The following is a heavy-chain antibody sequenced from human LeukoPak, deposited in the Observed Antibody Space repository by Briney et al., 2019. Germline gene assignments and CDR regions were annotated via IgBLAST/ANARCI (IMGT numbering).Heavy chain of an antibody. V-gene: IGHV5-51*01. J-gene: IGHJ3*02. CDR2: IYPGDSNT. CDR1: GYSFTSYW. Sequence: GESLKISCKGSGYSFTSYWIGWVRQMPGKGLEWMGIIYPGDSNTRNSPSFQGQVTISADKSMSTAYLQWSSLKASDTAMYYCARRDGVVSDAFDIWGQGTMVTVSS. D-gene: IGHD4-17*01. CDR3: ARRDGVVSDAFDI.